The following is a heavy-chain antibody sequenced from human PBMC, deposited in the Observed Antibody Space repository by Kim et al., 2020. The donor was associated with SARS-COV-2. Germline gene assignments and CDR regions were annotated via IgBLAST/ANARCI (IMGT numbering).Heavy chain of an antibody. D-gene: IGHD1-20*01. CDR2: IAFDASAE. V-gene: IGHV3-30*18. J-gene: IGHJ4*02. Sequence: GGSLRLSCAASGFTFSNYGMHWVRQAPGKGLEWVAVIAFDASAEYYADSVKGRFTISRDNSRNTLYLQMNSLKTEDTAVYYCAKTVWGITGTEFDHWGQG. CDR1: GFTFSNYG. CDR3: AKTVWGITGTEFDH.